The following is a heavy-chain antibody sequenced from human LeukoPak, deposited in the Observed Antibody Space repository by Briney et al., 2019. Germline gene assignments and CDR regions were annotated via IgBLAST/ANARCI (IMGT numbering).Heavy chain of an antibody. J-gene: IGHJ4*02. CDR3: ARVSGYCSDGVCRFDY. V-gene: IGHV4-34*01. Sequence: TGGSLRLSCAASGFTFSSYSMNWVRQPPGKGLEWIGEIDDSGTTNYRPSLESRVTISVDTSKNQLSLKVTSVTAADTAVYYCARVSGYCSDGVCRFDYWGQGTLVTVSS. CDR1: GFTFSSYS. D-gene: IGHD2-8*01. CDR2: IDDSGTT.